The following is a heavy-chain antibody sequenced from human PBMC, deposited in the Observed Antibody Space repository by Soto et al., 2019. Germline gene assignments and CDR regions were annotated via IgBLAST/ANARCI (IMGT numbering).Heavy chain of an antibody. CDR1: GGTFTTYA. Sequence: QVQLVQSGAEVKKPGSSVKVSCKASGGTFTTYAISWVRQAPGQGLEWMGGIIPIFGTANYAQKFQGRVTINADESTSTAHMELSSLRSEDTAVYYCARDLIAARRRVFYYYGMDVWGQGTTVTVSS. D-gene: IGHD6-6*01. CDR2: IIPIFGTA. CDR3: ARDLIAARRRVFYYYGMDV. J-gene: IGHJ6*02. V-gene: IGHV1-69*01.